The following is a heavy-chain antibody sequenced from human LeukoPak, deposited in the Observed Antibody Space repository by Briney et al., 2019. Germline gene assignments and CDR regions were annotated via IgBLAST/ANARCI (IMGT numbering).Heavy chain of an antibody. J-gene: IGHJ4*02. CDR2: TYNSYT. V-gene: IGHV1-18*01. D-gene: IGHD3-16*02. CDR1: GYTSTTYG. Sequence: ASVKVSCKASGYTSTTYGISWVRQAPGQGLEWMGWTYNSYTHYAQTLRDRLTMTTDTSTSTSYMELSNLRSEDTAVYYCATATYYDYVWGSYRHHFDYWGQGTLVTVSS. CDR3: ATATYYDYVWGSYRHHFDY.